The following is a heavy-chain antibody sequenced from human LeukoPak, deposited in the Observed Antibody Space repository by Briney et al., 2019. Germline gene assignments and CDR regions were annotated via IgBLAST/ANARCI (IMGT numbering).Heavy chain of an antibody. D-gene: IGHD4-23*01. CDR3: ARDPYYGSNSRYYYYYGMDV. Sequence: PGGSLRLSCAASGFTFSSYSMNWVRQAPGKGLEWVSSISSSGSYIYYADSVKGRFTISRDNAKNSLYLQINSLRAEDRAVYYCARDPYYGSNSRYYYYYGMDVWGQGTRSPSP. CDR2: ISSSGSYI. CDR1: GFTFSSYS. V-gene: IGHV3-21*01. J-gene: IGHJ6*02.